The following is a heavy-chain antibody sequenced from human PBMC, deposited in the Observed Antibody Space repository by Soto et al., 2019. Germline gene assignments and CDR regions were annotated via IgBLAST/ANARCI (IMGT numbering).Heavy chain of an antibody. V-gene: IGHV4-39*01. Sequence: QLQLHESGPGLVKPSETLSLTCTVSGGSITSSGFSRGWVRQAPGKGLEWIGCAYYSGRTYYNPSLQSRVPISVDTSGNQFSLRLNSVTAADTAVYYCTKVSSGWFDPWGQGTLVTVSS. CDR1: GGSITSSGFS. CDR2: AYYSGRT. CDR3: TKVSSGWFDP. D-gene: IGHD2-8*01. J-gene: IGHJ5*02.